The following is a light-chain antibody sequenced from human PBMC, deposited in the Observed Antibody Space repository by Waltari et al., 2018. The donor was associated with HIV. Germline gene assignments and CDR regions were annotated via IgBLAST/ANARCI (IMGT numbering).Light chain of an antibody. Sequence: QSALTQPDSVSGSPGQSITISCTGTSSDVGGYNYVTWYQPHPGKAPKLIIYEVSNRPSGLGKRCSGAKSGNTATLAISSGQAEDEADNYCSSYTSSSTLGVLFGGGTKLTVL. V-gene: IGLV2-14*01. CDR1: SSDVGGYNY. CDR3: SSYTSSSTLGVL. CDR2: EVS. J-gene: IGLJ2*01.